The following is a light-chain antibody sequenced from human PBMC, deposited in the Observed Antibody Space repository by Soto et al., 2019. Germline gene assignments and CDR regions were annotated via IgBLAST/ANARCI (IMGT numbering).Light chain of an antibody. J-gene: IGLJ3*02. V-gene: IGLV7-43*01. CDR3: LLFYVSVWV. CDR2: STS. Sequence: QTVVTQEPSLHVYPGGTVPLTCASSTGAVTSDYYPNWFQQKPGQAPRALMYSTSIKHSWTPARFSGSLLGGKAALTVSGVHPEDEAEYYCLLFYVSVWVVGGGTKLTVL. CDR1: TGAVTSDYY.